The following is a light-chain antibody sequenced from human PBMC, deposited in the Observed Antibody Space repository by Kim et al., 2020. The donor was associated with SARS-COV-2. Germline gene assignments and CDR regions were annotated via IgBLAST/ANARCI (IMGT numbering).Light chain of an antibody. J-gene: IGKJ1*01. CDR1: QSVSATY. CDR2: GAS. CDR3: QQYGSSSRWT. V-gene: IGKV3-20*01. Sequence: PGKRSTHSCRASQSVSATYLVWYQHKRGQAPRLLIYGASSRATDIPDRISGSGSETDFTLTISRLGREDFAVYYCQQYGSSSRWTFGQGTKVDIK.